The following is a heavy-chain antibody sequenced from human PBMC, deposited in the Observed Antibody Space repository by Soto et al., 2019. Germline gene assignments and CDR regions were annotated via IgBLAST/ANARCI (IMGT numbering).Heavy chain of an antibody. CDR1: GYTFTRSG. V-gene: IGHV1-18*01. CDR2: ISTYNGDT. J-gene: IGHJ6*02. CDR3: AREGVAPYYYYGMDV. Sequence: QVQLVQSGAEVKKPGASVKVSCKASGYTFTRSGISWVRQAPGQGLEWMGWISTYNGDTNYAQTFKGRVTMTTDTSTRTVHMEVRSLRSDDTAVYYCAREGVAPYYYYGMDVLGQGTPVTVSS.